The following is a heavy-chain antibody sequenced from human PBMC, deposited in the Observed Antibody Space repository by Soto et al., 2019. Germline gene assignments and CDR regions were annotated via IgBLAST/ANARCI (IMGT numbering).Heavy chain of an antibody. J-gene: IGHJ4*02. V-gene: IGHV2-5*01. CDR2: IYWNDEK. Sequence: SGPTLVNPTQTLTLTCTFSGFSLTTSGVCVGWIRQPPGKALEWLALIYWNDEKRYSPSLKSRLTITKDTSKNQVVLTMTNMDPVDTATYHCAHRLRWLANFDYWGQGTLVTVSS. CDR1: GFSLTTSGVC. D-gene: IGHD6-19*01. CDR3: AHRLRWLANFDY.